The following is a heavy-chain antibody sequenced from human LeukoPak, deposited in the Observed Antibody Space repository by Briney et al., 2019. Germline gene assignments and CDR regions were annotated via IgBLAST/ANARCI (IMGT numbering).Heavy chain of an antibody. Sequence: PGGSLRLSCAASGFTFSTHNMNWVRQAPGKGLEWVSYISSSSSTIYYADSVKGRLTISRDNAKNSLYLQMNSLRAEDTAVYYCARGRPVDCWGQGTLVTVSS. J-gene: IGHJ4*02. V-gene: IGHV3-48*01. CDR1: GFTFSTHN. CDR2: ISSSSSTI. CDR3: ARGRPVDC.